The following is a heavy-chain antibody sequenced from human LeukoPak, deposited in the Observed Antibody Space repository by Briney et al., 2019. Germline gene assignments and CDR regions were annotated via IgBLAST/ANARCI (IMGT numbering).Heavy chain of an antibody. Sequence: GGSLRLSCAASGFTFSRYAMTWVRQAPGKGLEWVSYISSSGSTIYYADSVKGRFTISRDNAKNSLYLQMNSLRAEDTAVYYCARGGYYDSSGDYFDYWGQGTLVTVSS. V-gene: IGHV3-48*04. J-gene: IGHJ4*02. CDR3: ARGGYYDSSGDYFDY. CDR2: ISSSGSTI. CDR1: GFTFSRYA. D-gene: IGHD3-22*01.